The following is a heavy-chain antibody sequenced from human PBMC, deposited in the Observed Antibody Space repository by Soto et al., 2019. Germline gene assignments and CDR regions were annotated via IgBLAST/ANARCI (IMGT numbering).Heavy chain of an antibody. J-gene: IGHJ3*01. CDR3: AKDSISYNGIYDASDV. Sequence: GWSLRLSCEASGFTFSNYAMAWVRQTPGEGPEWVSTIGGGDDIFYAESVQGRFIISRDDSRSTMYLQMDNLRVEDTAIYFCAKDSISYNGIYDASDVWGQGTVVTVSS. CDR1: GFTFSNYA. D-gene: IGHD3-3*02. V-gene: IGHV3-23*01. CDR2: IGGGDDI.